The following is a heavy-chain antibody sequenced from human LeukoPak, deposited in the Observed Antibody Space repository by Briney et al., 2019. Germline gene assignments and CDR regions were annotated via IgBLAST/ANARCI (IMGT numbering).Heavy chain of an antibody. V-gene: IGHV3-74*01. CDR3: AQISVDTSRNRWADFDS. Sequence: GGSLRLSCAASGFSFSGCSMHWVRQAPGKGLVWVSRVHCDGSTTNYADSVQGRFTISRDSAKNMVYLQMNSLRAEDTAIYYCAQISVDTSRNRWADFDSWGQGILVTVSS. CDR1: GFSFSGCS. J-gene: IGHJ4*02. CDR2: VHCDGSTT. D-gene: IGHD5-18*01.